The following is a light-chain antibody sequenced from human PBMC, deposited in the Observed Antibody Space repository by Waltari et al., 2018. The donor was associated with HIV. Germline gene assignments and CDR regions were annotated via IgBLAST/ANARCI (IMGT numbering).Light chain of an antibody. CDR2: KAS. J-gene: IGKJ2*01. V-gene: IGKV1-5*03. CDR1: QRMSSW. Sequence: DIQMTQSPSTLSASVGDRVTITCGASQRMSSWLAWLQQKPGKAPKLLMYKASSVERGVPSRFSCSGSGTEFTLAISSLQPDDFATYYCQQYNSPYTFGQGTKLEIK. CDR3: QQYNSPYT.